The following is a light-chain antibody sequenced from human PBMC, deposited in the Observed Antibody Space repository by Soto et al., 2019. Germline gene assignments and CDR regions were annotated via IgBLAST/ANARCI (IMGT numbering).Light chain of an antibody. J-gene: IGLJ3*02. V-gene: IGLV2-14*01. Sequence: QSALTQPASVSGSPGQSITISCTGTSSDVGGYNYVSWYQQHPGKAPKLMIYEVSNRPSGVSNRSSGSKSGNTASLTISGLQVEDEADYYCSSYTSSSTRVFGGGTKLTVL. CDR1: SSDVGGYNY. CDR2: EVS. CDR3: SSYTSSSTRV.